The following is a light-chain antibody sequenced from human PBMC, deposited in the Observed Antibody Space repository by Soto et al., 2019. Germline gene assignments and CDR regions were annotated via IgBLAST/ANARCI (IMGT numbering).Light chain of an antibody. CDR1: SSDVGAYNY. CDR2: KVT. Sequence: QSALTQPASVSGSPGQSITISCTGTSSDVGAYNYVSWYQQHPGKAPKLLIYKVTNRPSGISTRFSGSKSGNTASLTISGLRAEDEADYYCNSHTTNSTLLFGGGTKLTVL. J-gene: IGLJ2*01. CDR3: NSHTTNSTLL. V-gene: IGLV2-14*01.